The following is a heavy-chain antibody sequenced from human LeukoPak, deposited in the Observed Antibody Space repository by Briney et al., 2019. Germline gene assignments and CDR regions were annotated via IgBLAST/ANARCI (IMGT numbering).Heavy chain of an antibody. CDR3: AKDSDFWSGSHIDY. CDR1: GLTFSSYA. D-gene: IGHD3-3*01. CDR2: ISGSGGST. J-gene: IGHJ4*02. V-gene: IGHV3-23*01. Sequence: GGSLRLSCAASGLTFSSYAMSWVRQAPGKGLEWVSAISGSGGSTYYADSVKGRFTISRDNSKNTLYLQMNSLRAEDTAVYYCAKDSDFWSGSHIDYWGQGTLVTVSS.